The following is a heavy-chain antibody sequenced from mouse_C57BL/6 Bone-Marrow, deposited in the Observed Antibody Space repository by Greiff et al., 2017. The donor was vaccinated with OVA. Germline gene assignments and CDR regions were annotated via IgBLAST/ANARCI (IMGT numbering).Heavy chain of an antibody. V-gene: IGHV1-54*01. D-gene: IGHD2-5*01. Sequence: QVQLKESGAELVRPGTSVKVSCKASGYAFTNYLIEWVKQRPGQGLEWIGVINPGSGGTNYNEKFKGKATLTADKSSSTAYMQLSSLISEDSAVYFCARRYYSNYVNYAMDYWGQGTSVTVSS. CDR2: INPGSGGT. CDR1: GYAFTNYL. J-gene: IGHJ4*01. CDR3: ARRYYSNYVNYAMDY.